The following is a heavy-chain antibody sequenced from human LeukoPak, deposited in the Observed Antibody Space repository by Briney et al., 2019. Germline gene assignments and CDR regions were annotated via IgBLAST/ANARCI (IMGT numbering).Heavy chain of an antibody. CDR2: ISSSGSTI. V-gene: IGHV3-48*03. J-gene: IGHJ3*02. Sequence: GGSLRLSCAASGFTFSSYEMNWVRQAPGKGLEWVSYISSSGSTIYYADSVKGRFTISRDNAKNSLYLQMNSLRAEDTAVYYCARDFEYYGSGIPDAFDIWGQGTMVTVSS. CDR3: ARDFEYYGSGIPDAFDI. CDR1: GFTFSSYE. D-gene: IGHD3-10*01.